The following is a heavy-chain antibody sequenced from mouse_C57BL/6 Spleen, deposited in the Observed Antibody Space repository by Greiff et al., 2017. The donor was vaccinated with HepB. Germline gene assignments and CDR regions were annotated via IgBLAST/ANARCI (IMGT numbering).Heavy chain of an antibody. CDR1: GYTFTDYN. CDR2: INPNNGGT. J-gene: IGHJ4*01. CDR3: ARNRGYYGSSSDYYAMDY. D-gene: IGHD1-1*01. Sequence: VQLQQSGPELVKPGASVKMSCKASGYTFTDYNMHWVKQSHGKSLEWIGYINPNNGGTSYNQKFKGKATVTVNKSSSTAYMELRSLTSEDSSVYYCARNRGYYGSSSDYYAMDYWGQGTSGTVSS. V-gene: IGHV1-22*01.